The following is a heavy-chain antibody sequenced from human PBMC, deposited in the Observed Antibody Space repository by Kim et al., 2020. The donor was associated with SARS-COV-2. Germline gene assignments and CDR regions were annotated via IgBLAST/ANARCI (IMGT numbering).Heavy chain of an antibody. V-gene: IGHV3-33*01. CDR1: GFAMSSYG. CDR3: ARDYAGFFKGLDV. D-gene: IGHD3-3*01. CDR2: IWYDGGNK. J-gene: IGHJ6*02. Sequence: GESLKISCAASGFAMSSYGMHWVRQAPGKGLEWVSLIWYDGGNKYYADSVMGRFTISRDNSKNTLYLEMNSLRAEDTAVYYCARDYAGFFKGLDVWGQGTTVTVSS.